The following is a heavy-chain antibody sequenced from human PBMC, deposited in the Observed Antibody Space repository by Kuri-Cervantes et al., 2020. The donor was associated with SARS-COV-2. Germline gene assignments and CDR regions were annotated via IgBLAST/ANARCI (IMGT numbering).Heavy chain of an antibody. CDR2: IYYSGGT. D-gene: IGHD3-22*01. J-gene: IGHJ4*02. CDR3: ARLLWVLPPLIDS. V-gene: IGHV4-39*01. CDR1: GGSISSRRYY. Sequence: SETLSLTCTVTGGSISSRRYYWGWIRQPPGKGLEWIGSIYYSGGTYYNPSLKSRITLSVDTSKNQFSLRLISVTAADTAIYYCARLLWVLPPLIDSWGRGTLVTVSS.